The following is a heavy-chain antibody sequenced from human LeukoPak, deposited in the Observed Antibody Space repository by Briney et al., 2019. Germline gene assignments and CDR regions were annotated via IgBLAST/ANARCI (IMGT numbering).Heavy chain of an antibody. V-gene: IGHV1-18*01. J-gene: IGHJ4*02. CDR2: ISAYNGNT. Sequence: GESLKISCKASGYTFTSYGISWVRQAPGQGLEWMGWISAYNGNTNYAQKLQGRVTMTTDTSTSTAYMELRSLRSDDTAVYYCARDRPYSSSWLTFDYWGQGTLVTVSS. CDR3: ARDRPYSSSWLTFDY. D-gene: IGHD6-13*01. CDR1: GYTFTSYG.